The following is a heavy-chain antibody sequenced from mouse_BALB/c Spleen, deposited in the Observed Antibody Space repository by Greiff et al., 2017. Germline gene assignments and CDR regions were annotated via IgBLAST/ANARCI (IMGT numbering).Heavy chain of an antibody. V-gene: IGHV1-5*01. J-gene: IGHJ3*01. CDR2: IYPGNSDT. D-gene: IGHD1-2*01. Sequence: EVQLQQSGTVLARPGASVKMSCKASGYSFTSYWMHWVKQRPGQGLEWIGAIYPGNSDTSYNQKFKGKAKLTAVTSASTAYMELSSLTNEDSAVYYCTRTPSTAQFAYWGQGTLVTVSA. CDR1: GYSFTSYW. CDR3: TRTPSTAQFAY.